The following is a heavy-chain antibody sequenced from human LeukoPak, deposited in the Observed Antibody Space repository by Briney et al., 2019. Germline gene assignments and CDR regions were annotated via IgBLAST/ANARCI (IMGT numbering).Heavy chain of an antibody. Sequence: PSETLSLTCTVSGGSISSGGYYWSWIRQPPGKGLEWIGYIYHSGSTYYNPSLKSRVTISVDRSKNQFSLKLSSVTAADTAVYYCARDQQEAAWFDPWGQGTLVTVSS. D-gene: IGHD6-25*01. CDR3: ARDQQEAAWFDP. CDR2: IYHSGST. V-gene: IGHV4-30-2*01. CDR1: GGSISSGGYY. J-gene: IGHJ5*02.